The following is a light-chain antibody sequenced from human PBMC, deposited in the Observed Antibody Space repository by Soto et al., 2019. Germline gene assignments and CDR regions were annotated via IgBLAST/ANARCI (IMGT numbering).Light chain of an antibody. CDR3: QQYVSLPIT. J-gene: IGKJ5*01. V-gene: IGKV3-20*01. CDR1: QSVSSTY. CDR2: GAS. Sequence: EIVLTQSPGTLSLSPEERATLSFRSSQSVSSTYLAWYQHKPGQAPRLLIYGASSRATGIPDRFSGSGSGTDFTLTISRVEPEDFAVYYCQQYVSLPITFGQGTRLEIK.